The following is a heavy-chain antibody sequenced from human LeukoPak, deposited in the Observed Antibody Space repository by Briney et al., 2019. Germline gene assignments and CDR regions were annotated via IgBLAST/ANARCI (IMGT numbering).Heavy chain of an antibody. J-gene: IGHJ2*01. D-gene: IGHD6-19*01. CDR2: INHSGST. V-gene: IGHV4-34*01. CDR1: GGSFSGYY. Sequence: SXTLSLTCAVYGGSFSGYYWSWIRQPPGKGLEWIGEINHSGSTNYNPSLKSPVTISVDTSKNHFSLKLSSVTAADTAVYYCARDVIAVAGSYWYFDLWGRGTLVTVSS. CDR3: ARDVIAVAGSYWYFDL.